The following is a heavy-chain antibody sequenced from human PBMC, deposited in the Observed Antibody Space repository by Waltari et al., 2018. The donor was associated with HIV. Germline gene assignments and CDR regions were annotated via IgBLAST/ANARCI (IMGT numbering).Heavy chain of an antibody. CDR3: VTSRPGAVFGDF. CDR1: GYNFASFD. CDR2: MSINSGNA. D-gene: IGHD3-3*01. V-gene: IGHV1-8*02. J-gene: IGHJ4*02. Sequence: QAQLVQSGAEVRKPGASVKVSCKASGYNFASFDINWVRRATGQGLEWMGWMSINSGNAGYGQRFKGRLTRTRDTSIDTAYMELNSLTPQDTADYYCVTSRPGAVFGDFWGQGTPVTVSS.